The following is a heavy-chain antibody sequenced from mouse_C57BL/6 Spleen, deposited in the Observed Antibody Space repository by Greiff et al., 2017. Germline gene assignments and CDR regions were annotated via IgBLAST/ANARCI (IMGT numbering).Heavy chain of an antibody. D-gene: IGHD1-1*01. CDR2: ISSGSSTI. CDR1: GFTFSDYG. CDR3: ARPSTVNAMDY. V-gene: IGHV5-17*01. J-gene: IGHJ4*01. Sequence: EVMLVESGGGLVKPGGSLKLSCAASGFTFSDYGMHWVRQAPEKGLEWVAYISSGSSTIYYADTVKGRFTISTDNAKNTLFLQMTSLRSEDTAMYYCARPSTVNAMDYWGQGTSVTVSS.